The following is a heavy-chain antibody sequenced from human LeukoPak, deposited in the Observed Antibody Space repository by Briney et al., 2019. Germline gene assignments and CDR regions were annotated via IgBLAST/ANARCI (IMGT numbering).Heavy chain of an antibody. CDR1: WFTVSSNY. V-gene: IGHV3-53*01. Sequence: GGSLRLSCAASWFTVSSNYMSWVRQAPGKGLEWVSVIYSGGSTYYADSVKRRFTNSRDNSKNTLYLQMNSLRAEDTAVYYCARGSYFDYWGQGTLVTVSS. CDR2: IYSGGST. J-gene: IGHJ4*02. CDR3: ARGSYFDY.